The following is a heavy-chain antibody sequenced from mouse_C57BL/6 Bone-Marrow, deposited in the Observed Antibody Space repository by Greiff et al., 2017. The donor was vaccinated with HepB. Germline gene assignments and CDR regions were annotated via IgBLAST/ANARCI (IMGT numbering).Heavy chain of an antibody. Sequence: VKLMESGAELVRPGTSVKMSCKASGYTFTNYWIGWAKQRPGHGLEWIGDIYPGGGYTNYNEKFKGKATLTADKSSSTAYMQFSSLTSEDSAIYYCARRGDYDGDWYFDVWGTGTTVTVSS. D-gene: IGHD2-4*01. J-gene: IGHJ1*03. CDR3: ARRGDYDGDWYFDV. CDR1: GYTFTNYW. V-gene: IGHV1-63*01. CDR2: IYPGGGYT.